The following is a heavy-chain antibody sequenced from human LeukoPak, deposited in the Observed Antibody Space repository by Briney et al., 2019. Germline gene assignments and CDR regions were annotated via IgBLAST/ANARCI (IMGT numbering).Heavy chain of an antibody. CDR3: ARGSMVRGTTDNYYYYGMDV. CDR1: GGSFGGYY. Sequence: PSETLSLTCAVYGGSFGGYYWSWIRQPPGKGLEWIGEINHSGSTNYNPSLKSRVTISVDTSKNQFSLKLSSVTAADTAVYYCARGSMVRGTTDNYYYYGMDVWGQGTTVTVSS. D-gene: IGHD3-10*01. V-gene: IGHV4-34*01. J-gene: IGHJ6*02. CDR2: INHSGST.